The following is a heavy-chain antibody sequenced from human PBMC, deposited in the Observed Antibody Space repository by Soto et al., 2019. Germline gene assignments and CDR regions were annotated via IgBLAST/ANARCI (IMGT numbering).Heavy chain of an antibody. V-gene: IGHV4-30-4*01. J-gene: IGHJ6*02. CDR1: GGSISSGDYY. Sequence: QVQLQESGPGLVKPSQTLSLTCTVSGGSISSGDYYWSWIRQPPGKGLEWIGYIYYSGSTYYNPCPRSRLTISLDPSNNQFSRELSSGTAADTAVYYAARDRTFDAEVYYDYGMDVWGQGTTVTVS. CDR2: IYYSGST. CDR3: ARDRTFDAEVYYDYGMDV.